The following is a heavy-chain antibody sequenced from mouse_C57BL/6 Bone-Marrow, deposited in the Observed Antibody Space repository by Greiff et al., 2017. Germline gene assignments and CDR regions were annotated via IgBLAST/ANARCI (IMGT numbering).Heavy chain of an antibody. CDR3: PTLSYYYAMDY. V-gene: IGHV14-4*01. J-gene: IGHJ4*01. CDR1: GFNIKDDY. CDR2: IDPENGDT. Sequence: EVQLQQSGAELVRPGASVKLSCTASGFNIKDDYMHWVKQRPEQGLEWIGWIDPENGDTEYASKFQGKATITADTSSNTAYLQLSSLTSEDTAVYYCPTLSYYYAMDYWGQGTSVTVSS.